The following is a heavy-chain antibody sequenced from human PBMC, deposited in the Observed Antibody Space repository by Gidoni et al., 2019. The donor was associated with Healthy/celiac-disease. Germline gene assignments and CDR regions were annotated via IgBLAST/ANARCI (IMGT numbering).Heavy chain of an antibody. V-gene: IGHV4-34*01. Sequence: QVQLPQWGAGLLKPSEPLSLTCAVYGGSFSGYHWSWIRQPPGKGLEWIGEINHSGSTNYNPSLKSRVTISVDTSKNQFSLKLSSVTAADTAVYYCARVVFRRELGYFDYWGQGTLVTVSS. D-gene: IGHD3-10*01. CDR1: GGSFSGYH. J-gene: IGHJ4*02. CDR3: ARVVFRRELGYFDY. CDR2: INHSGST.